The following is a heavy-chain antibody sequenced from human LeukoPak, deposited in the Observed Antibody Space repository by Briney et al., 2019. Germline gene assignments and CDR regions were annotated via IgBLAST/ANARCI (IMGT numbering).Heavy chain of an antibody. V-gene: IGHV3-NL1*01. CDR3: AREDYYFDSSGTHYFDY. D-gene: IGHD3-22*01. Sequence: GGSLRLSCVVSGFSFSAYGMHWVRQAAGKGLEWVSVIYSGGSTYHADSVKGRFTISRDDSKNTLFLQMNSLRAEDTAVYYCAREDYYFDSSGTHYFDYWGQGTLVTVSS. CDR2: IYSGGST. J-gene: IGHJ4*02. CDR1: GFSFSAYG.